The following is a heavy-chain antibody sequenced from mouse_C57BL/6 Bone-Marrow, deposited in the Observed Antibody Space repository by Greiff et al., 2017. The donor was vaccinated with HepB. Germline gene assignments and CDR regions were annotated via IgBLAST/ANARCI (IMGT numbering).Heavy chain of an antibody. CDR2: IDPETGGT. CDR1: GYTFTDYE. V-gene: IGHV1-15*01. CDR3: TRRGGYAMDY. J-gene: IGHJ4*01. D-gene: IGHD1-1*02. Sequence: QVQLQQSGAELVRPGASVTLSCKASGYTFTDYEMHWVKQTPVHGLEWIGAIDPETGGTAYNQKFKGKAILTADKSSSTAYMELRSLTSEDSAVYYCTRRGGYAMDYWGQGTSGTGSS.